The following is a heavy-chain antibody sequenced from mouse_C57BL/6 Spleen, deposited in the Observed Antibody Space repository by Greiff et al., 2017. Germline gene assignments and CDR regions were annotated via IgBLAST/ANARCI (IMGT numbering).Heavy chain of an antibody. D-gene: IGHD1-1*01. CDR1: GYAFSSSW. Sequence: QVQLQQSGPELVKPGASVKISCKASGYAFSSSWMNWVKQRPGKGLEWIGRIYPGDGDTNYNGKFKGKATLTADKSSSTAYMQLSSLTSEDSAVYFCAILLLRSAWFAYWGQGTLVTVSA. V-gene: IGHV1-82*01. CDR3: AILLLRSAWFAY. J-gene: IGHJ3*01. CDR2: IYPGDGDT.